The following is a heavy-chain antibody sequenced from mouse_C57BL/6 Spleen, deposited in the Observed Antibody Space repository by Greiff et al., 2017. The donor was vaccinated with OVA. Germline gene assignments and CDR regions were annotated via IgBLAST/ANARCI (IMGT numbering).Heavy chain of an antibody. CDR1: GYTFTNYW. D-gene: IGHD3-2*02. CDR3: ARVLDGSDHYFDY. Sequence: QVQLQQSGAELVRPGTSVKMSCKASGYTFTNYWIGWAKQSPGHGLEWIGDIYPGGGYTNYNQKFKGKATLTADKSSSTAYMQFSSLTSEDSAIYYCARVLDGSDHYFDYWGQGTTLTVSS. V-gene: IGHV1-63*01. J-gene: IGHJ2*01. CDR2: IYPGGGYT.